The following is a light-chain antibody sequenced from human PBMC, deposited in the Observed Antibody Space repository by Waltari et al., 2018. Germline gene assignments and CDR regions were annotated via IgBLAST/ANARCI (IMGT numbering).Light chain of an antibody. Sequence: SYVVTQSPSVSVAPGETARITCGGDNIGSKRVHWYQQRPGQAPVLVISYDSDRPSGIPVRFSGSNSGNTATLTISWVEADDEADYYCLVWHSTTDHHGVFGGGTKLTVL. J-gene: IGLJ2*01. CDR3: LVWHSTTDHHGV. CDR2: YDS. V-gene: IGLV3-21*04. CDR1: NIGSKR.